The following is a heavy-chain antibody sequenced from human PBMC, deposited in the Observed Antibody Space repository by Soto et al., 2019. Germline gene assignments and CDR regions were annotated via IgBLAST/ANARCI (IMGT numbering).Heavy chain of an antibody. CDR3: VTVTTEYFDY. J-gene: IGHJ4*02. D-gene: IGHD4-17*01. Sequence: SETLSLTCAVSGGSITSSGYSWTWIRQPPGKGLEWIGYIYYSGSTYYNPSLKSRVTISVDTSKNQFSLKLSSVTAADTAVYYCVTVTTEYFDYWGQGTLVTVSS. V-gene: IGHV4-30-2*03. CDR2: IYYSGST. CDR1: GGSITSSGYS.